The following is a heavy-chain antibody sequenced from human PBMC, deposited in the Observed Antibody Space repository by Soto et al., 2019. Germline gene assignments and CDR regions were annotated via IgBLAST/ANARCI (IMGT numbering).Heavy chain of an antibody. CDR3: ARDRFTGYDFLNHTNYYYYYXMDC. CDR1: GGTFSSYT. D-gene: IGHD3-9*01. V-gene: IGHV1-69*04. J-gene: IGHJ6*03. CDR2: IIPILGIA. Sequence: SVKVSFKASGGTFSSYTISWVRQAPGQGLEWMGRIIPILGIANYAQKFQGRVTITADKSTSTAYMELSSLRSEDTAVYYCARDRFTGYDFLNHTNYYYYYXMDCWGKGTTVTVSS.